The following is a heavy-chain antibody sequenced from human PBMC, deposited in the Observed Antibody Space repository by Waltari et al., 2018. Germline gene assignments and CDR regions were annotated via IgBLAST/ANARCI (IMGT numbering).Heavy chain of an antibody. V-gene: IGHV3-48*03. CDR2: ISSSGSTI. CDR1: GFPFSRYE. J-gene: IGHJ4*02. D-gene: IGHD3-9*01. Sequence: EVQLVESGGGLVQPGGSLRLSCATSGFPFSRYEMTWVRQAPGKGVEWVSYISSSGSTIYYADSVKGRFTISRDNAKNSLYLQMNSLRAEDTAVYYCARGYYDILTGYDYWGQGTLVTVSS. CDR3: ARGYYDILTGYDY.